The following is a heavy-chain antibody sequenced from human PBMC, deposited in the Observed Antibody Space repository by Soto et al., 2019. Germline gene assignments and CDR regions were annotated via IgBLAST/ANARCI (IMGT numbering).Heavy chain of an antibody. CDR1: GFTFSSYW. CDR3: ASQVTTVTAIEVYYYGMDV. D-gene: IGHD4-17*01. J-gene: IGHJ6*02. V-gene: IGHV3-74*01. CDR2: INSDGSST. Sequence: PGGSLRLSCAASGFTFSSYWMHWVRQAPGKGLVWVSRINSDGSSTSYADSVKGRFTISRDNAKNTLYLQMNSLRAEDTAVYYCASQVTTVTAIEVYYYGMDVWGQGTTVTVSS.